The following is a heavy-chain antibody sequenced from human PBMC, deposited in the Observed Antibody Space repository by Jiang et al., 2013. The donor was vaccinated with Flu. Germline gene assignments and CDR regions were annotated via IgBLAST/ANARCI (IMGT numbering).Heavy chain of an antibody. CDR1: GYSFTSYW. Sequence: LKISCKGSGYSFTSYWIGWVRQMPGKGLEWMGIIYPGDSDTRYSPSFQGQVTISADKSISTAYLQWSSLKASDTAMYYCARLGVRHTAMVHASLDYWGQGTLVTVSS. D-gene: IGHD5-18*01. CDR3: ARLGVRHTAMVHASLDY. V-gene: IGHV5-51*01. CDR2: IYPGDSDT. J-gene: IGHJ4*02.